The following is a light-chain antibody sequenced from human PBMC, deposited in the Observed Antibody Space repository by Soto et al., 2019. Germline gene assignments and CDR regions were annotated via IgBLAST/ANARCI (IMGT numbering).Light chain of an antibody. Sequence: DIVMTQSPLSLSVTPGEPASISCRSSQSLLHTNAYNYLDWYLQKPGQSPQLLIYLGSNRASGVTDRFSGGGSGTDFTRKISRVEAEDVGVYYCMQALQTPLTFGGGTKVEIK. J-gene: IGKJ4*01. V-gene: IGKV2-28*01. CDR3: MQALQTPLT. CDR2: LGS. CDR1: QSLLHTNAYNY.